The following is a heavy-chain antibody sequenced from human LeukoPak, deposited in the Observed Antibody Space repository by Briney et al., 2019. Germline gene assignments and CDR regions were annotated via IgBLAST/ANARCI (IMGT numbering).Heavy chain of an antibody. CDR2: ISSGSSTI. V-gene: IGHV3-48*01. J-gene: IGHJ4*02. D-gene: IGHD3-22*01. Sequence: GGSLRLSCAASGFTFSIYSMNWVRQAPGKGLEWVSYISSGSSTIYYADSVKGRFTISRDNAKNSLYLQMNSLRAEDTAVYYCANSAGGSGYYRPLDYWGQGTLVTVSS. CDR3: ANSAGGSGYYRPLDY. CDR1: GFTFSIYS.